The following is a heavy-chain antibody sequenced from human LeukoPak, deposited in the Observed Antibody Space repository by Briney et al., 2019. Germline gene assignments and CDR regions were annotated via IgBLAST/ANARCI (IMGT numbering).Heavy chain of an antibody. D-gene: IGHD1-1*01. V-gene: IGHV4-34*01. CDR1: GGSFSGYY. CDR2: INHSGST. CDR3: ARDPGTLDWYFDL. J-gene: IGHJ2*01. Sequence: SETLSLTCAVYGGSFSGYYWSWIRQPPGKGLERIGEINHSGSTNYNPSLKSRVTISVDTSKNQFSLKLSSVTAADTAVYYCARDPGTLDWYFDLWGRGTLVTVSS.